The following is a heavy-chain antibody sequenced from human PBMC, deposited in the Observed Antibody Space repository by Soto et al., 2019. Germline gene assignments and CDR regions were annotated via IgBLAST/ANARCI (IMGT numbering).Heavy chain of an antibody. J-gene: IGHJ2*01. CDR3: ARPLWRDDYNWGYFDL. CDR2: ISYDGSNK. CDR1: GFTFSSYA. Sequence: QVQLVESGGGVVQPGRSLRLSCAAPGFTFSSYAMHWVRQAPGKGLEWVAVISYDGSNKYYPDSVKGRFTISRDNSKNTLYLQMNSLRAEDTAVYYCARPLWRDDYNWGYFDLWGRGTLVTVSS. V-gene: IGHV3-30-3*01. D-gene: IGHD4-4*01.